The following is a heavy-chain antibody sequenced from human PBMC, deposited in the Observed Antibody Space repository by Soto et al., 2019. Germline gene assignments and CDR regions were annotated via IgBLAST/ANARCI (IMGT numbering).Heavy chain of an antibody. D-gene: IGHD1-1*01. V-gene: IGHV4-4*02. CDR3: ARVRQGCSANNCYFDP. J-gene: IGHJ5*01. Sequence: QVHLQESGPGLVAPSGTLSLTCTLSGGSVRAPDWWHWVRQSPDKGLEWIAEVHISGHSNYNPSLRSRVSVSIDSSKNQFYLNLNSVTAADTAIDYCARVRQGCSANNCYFDPWGQGTQVTISS. CDR2: VHISGHS. CDR1: GGSVRAPDW.